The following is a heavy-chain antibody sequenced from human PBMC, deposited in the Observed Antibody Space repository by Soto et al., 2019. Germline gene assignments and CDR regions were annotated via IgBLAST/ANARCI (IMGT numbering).Heavy chain of an antibody. CDR3: ARRGYYDFWSGYYTLSYFDY. Sequence: SETLSLTCTVSGGSISSSSYYWGWIRQPPGKGLEWIGSIYYSGSTYYNPSLKSRVTISVDTSKNQFSLKLSSVTAADTAVYYCARRGYYDFWSGYYTLSYFDYWGQGTLVTVSS. V-gene: IGHV4-39*01. D-gene: IGHD3-3*01. J-gene: IGHJ4*02. CDR2: IYYSGST. CDR1: GGSISSSSYY.